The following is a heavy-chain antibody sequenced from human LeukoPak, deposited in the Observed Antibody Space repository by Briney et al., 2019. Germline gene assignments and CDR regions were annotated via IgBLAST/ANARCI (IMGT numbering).Heavy chain of an antibody. V-gene: IGHV4-39*01. CDR2: IYYSGST. CDR3: ARLPSELYYYDSSGYYGY. CDR1: GGSISSSSYY. Sequence: PSETLSLTCTVSGGSISSSSYYWGWIRQPPGKGLEWIGSIYYSGSTYYNPSLKSRVTISVDTSKNQFSLKLSSVTAADTAVYYCARLPSELYYYDSSGYYGYWGQGTLVTVSS. J-gene: IGHJ4*02. D-gene: IGHD3-22*01.